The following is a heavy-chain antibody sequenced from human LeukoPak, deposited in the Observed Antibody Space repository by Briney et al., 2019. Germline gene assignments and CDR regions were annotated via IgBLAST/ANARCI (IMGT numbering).Heavy chain of an antibody. CDR3: ACTNTLDV. Sequence: GGSLTLSCAASGFMFSNYWMNWVRQAPGKGLEWVANIYQDGSKKNYVDSVKGRFTISRDNAKNSLYLQMNSLRAEDTAVYYCACTNTLDVWGKGATVTVPS. J-gene: IGHJ6*04. V-gene: IGHV3-7*03. CDR2: IYQDGSKK. D-gene: IGHD2-8*01. CDR1: GFMFSNYW.